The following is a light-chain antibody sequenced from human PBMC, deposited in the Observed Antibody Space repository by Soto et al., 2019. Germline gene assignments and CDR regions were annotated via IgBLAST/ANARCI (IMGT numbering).Light chain of an antibody. V-gene: IGLV2-14*01. CDR1: SSDVGGYDY. Sequence: QSVLTQPASVSGSPGQSITISCTGTSSDVGGYDYVGWYQQHPGKAPKLMIYNVYNRPSGVSFRSSGSKSGNTASLTISGLQTEDEADYYCTSYTNRYTYVFGTGTKVTVL. CDR2: NVY. CDR3: TSYTNRYTYV. J-gene: IGLJ1*01.